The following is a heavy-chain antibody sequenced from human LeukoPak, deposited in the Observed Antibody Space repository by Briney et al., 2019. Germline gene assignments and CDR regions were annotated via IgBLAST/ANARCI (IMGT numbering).Heavy chain of an antibody. Sequence: SETLSLTCAVYGGSFSGYYWSWIRQPPGKGLEWIGEINHSGSTNYNPSLKSRVTISVDTSKNQFSLKLSSVTAADTAVYYCARGRVYYYGMDVWGQGTTVTVSS. CDR2: INHSGST. J-gene: IGHJ6*02. CDR1: GGSFSGYY. CDR3: ARGRVYYYGMDV. V-gene: IGHV4-34*01.